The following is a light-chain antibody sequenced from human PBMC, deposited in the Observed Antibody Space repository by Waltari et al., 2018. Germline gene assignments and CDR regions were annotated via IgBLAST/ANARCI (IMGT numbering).Light chain of an antibody. CDR2: DTS. CDR3: QQRST. J-gene: IGKJ2*01. V-gene: IGKV3-11*01. Sequence: EIVLTQSPATLSLSPGEGATLPCRASQSLTSYLARYQQKPGQAPRLLIYDTSNRATGIPARFSGSGSGTDFTLIISSLEPEDFGVYYCQQRSTFGQGTKLEIK. CDR1: QSLTSY.